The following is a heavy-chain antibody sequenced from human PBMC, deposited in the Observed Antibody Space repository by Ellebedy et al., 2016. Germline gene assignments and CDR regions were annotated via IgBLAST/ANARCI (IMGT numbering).Heavy chain of an antibody. CDR3: ARDEGYNWNDVEGGYYYYGMDV. J-gene: IGHJ6*02. CDR1: GYTFTSYG. CDR2: ISAYNGNT. Sequence: ASVKVSCKASGYTFTSYGISWVRQAPGQGLEWMGWISAYNGNTNYAQQLQGRVTMTTDTSTSTAYMELRSLRSDDTAVYYCARDEGYNWNDVEGGYYYYGMDVWGQGTTVTVSS. D-gene: IGHD1-20*01. V-gene: IGHV1-18*01.